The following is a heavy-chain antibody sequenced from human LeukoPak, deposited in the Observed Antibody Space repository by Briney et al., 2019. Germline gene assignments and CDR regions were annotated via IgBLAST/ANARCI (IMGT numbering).Heavy chain of an antibody. J-gene: IGHJ6*03. CDR2: MNPNSGNT. CDR1: GYTFTRYD. D-gene: IGHD2-15*01. CDR3: ARDRVFCSGGSCYSLYYYYMDV. Sequence: SVKVSCKASGYTFTRYDINWVRQATGQGLEWMGWMNPNSGNTGYAQKFQGRVTMTRDTSISTAYMELSRLRSDDTAVYYCARDRVFCSGGSCYSLYYYYMDVWGKGTTVTVSS. V-gene: IGHV1-8*01.